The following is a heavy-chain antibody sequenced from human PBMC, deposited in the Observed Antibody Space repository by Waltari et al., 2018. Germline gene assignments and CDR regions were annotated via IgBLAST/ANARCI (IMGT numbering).Heavy chain of an antibody. CDR3: AGGIIAVAGASHDY. V-gene: IGHV4-39*07. CDR2: ISYSGGT. CDR1: GGSISSSSYY. Sequence: QLQLQESGPGLVKPSETLSLTCTVSGGSISSSSYYWGWIRQPPGQWLEWMGSISYSGGTYSNPSLKSRVTISVETSKNQFSLKLSSVTAADTAVYYCAGGIIAVAGASHDYWGQGTLVTVAS. J-gene: IGHJ4*02. D-gene: IGHD6-19*01.